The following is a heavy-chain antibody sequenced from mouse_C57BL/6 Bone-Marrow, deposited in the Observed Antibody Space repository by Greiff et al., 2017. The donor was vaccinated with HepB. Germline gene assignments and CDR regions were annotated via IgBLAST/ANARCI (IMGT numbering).Heavy chain of an antibody. D-gene: IGHD2-1*01. J-gene: IGHJ3*01. Sequence: VQLQQSGAELARPGASVKMSCKASGYTFTSYTMHWVKQRPGQGLEWIGYINPSSGYPKYNQKFKDKATLTADKSSSTAYMQLSSLTSEDSAVYYCARKKGIWDGNWFAYWGQGTLVTVSA. CDR3: ARKKGIWDGNWFAY. V-gene: IGHV1-4*01. CDR2: INPSSGYP. CDR1: GYTFTSYT.